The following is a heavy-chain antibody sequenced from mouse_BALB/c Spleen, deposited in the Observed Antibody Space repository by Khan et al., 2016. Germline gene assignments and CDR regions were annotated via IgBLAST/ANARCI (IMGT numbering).Heavy chain of an antibody. CDR1: GFSLTNSG. V-gene: IGHV2-9*02. CDR3: ARDDQDYDAWFAS. J-gene: IGHJ3*01. D-gene: IGHD2-4*01. Sequence: QVQLKESGPGLVAPSQSLSITCTVSGFSLTNSGVHWIRQPPGKGLEWLGVIWPGGSTDYNSALMSRLSITIANSQNQVFLKMISLPTEDTAMYYCARDDQDYDAWFASWGQGTLVIVSA. CDR2: IWPGGST.